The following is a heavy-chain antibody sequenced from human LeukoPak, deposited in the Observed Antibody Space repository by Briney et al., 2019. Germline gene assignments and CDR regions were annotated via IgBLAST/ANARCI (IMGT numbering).Heavy chain of an antibody. CDR1: GYTFTSYD. J-gene: IGHJ4*02. Sequence: ASVKVSCKASGYTFTSYDINWVRQATGQGLEWMGWTNPNSGNTGYAQKFQGRVTMTRNTSISTACMELSSLRSEDTAVYYCARGYFWSGYYIEINFDYWGQGTLVTVSS. D-gene: IGHD3-3*01. V-gene: IGHV1-8*01. CDR2: TNPNSGNT. CDR3: ARGYFWSGYYIEINFDY.